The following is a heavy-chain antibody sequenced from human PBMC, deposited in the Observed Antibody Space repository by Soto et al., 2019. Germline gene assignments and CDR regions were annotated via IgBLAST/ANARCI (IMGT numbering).Heavy chain of an antibody. CDR3: ARAKMLYTNYFYGLDV. Sequence: QVQLVESGGALVKPGGSLRLSCVASGFTFSDFYMSWIRQTPGKGLEWVSDISNNGKTIDYADSVRGRFTISRDNAQKSLFLQMYSLRVEHTAVYYCARAKMLYTNYFYGLDVWGHGETGTVSS. CDR2: ISNNGKTI. CDR1: GFTFSDFY. V-gene: IGHV3-11*01. D-gene: IGHD2-8*01. J-gene: IGHJ6*02.